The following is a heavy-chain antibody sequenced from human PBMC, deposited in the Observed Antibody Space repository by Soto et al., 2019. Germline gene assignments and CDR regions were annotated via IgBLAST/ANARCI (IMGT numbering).Heavy chain of an antibody. Sequence: TLSLTCNMSGDSSSISTYSWSWIRQPPGKALQWIGFIYQSGVTSYNPSLASRVSISLDRFNNQCSLKLKSVTAADTAVYFCAGMPYTSGLRFDPWGPGTLVTVSS. CDR3: AGMPYTSGLRFDP. J-gene: IGHJ5*02. CDR2: IYQSGVT. V-gene: IGHV4-30-2*01. CDR1: GDSSSISTYS. D-gene: IGHD6-19*01.